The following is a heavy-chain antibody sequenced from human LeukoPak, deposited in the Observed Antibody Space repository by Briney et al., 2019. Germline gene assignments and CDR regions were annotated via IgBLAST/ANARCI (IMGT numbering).Heavy chain of an antibody. CDR1: GFTFSSYW. V-gene: IGHV3-7*01. J-gene: IGHJ4*02. Sequence: GGSLRLSCAASGFTFSSYWMSWVRQAPGKVLEWVANIKQDGSEKYYVDSVKGRFTISRDNAKISLYLQMNSLRAEDTAVYYCARDPSYGALDYWGQGSLVTVSS. CDR2: IKQDGSEK. D-gene: IGHD4-17*01. CDR3: ARDPSYGALDY.